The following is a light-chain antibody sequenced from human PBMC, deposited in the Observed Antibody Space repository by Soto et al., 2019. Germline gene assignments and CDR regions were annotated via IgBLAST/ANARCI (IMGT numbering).Light chain of an antibody. CDR3: HQYYGTPYT. Sequence: DIVMTQSPDSLAVSLGERATINCKSRQSVLYSSNNKNYLAWYQQKAGQPPKLLIYWASTRESGVPDRFSGSGSGTDFTLTISSLQAEDVAVYYCHQYYGTPYTFGQGTKLEIK. CDR2: WAS. CDR1: QSVLYSSNNKNY. V-gene: IGKV4-1*01. J-gene: IGKJ2*01.